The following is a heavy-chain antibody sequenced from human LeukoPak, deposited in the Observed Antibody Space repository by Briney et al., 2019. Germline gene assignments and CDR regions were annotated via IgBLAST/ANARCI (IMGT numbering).Heavy chain of an antibody. CDR2: ISYDGSNK. J-gene: IGHJ4*02. V-gene: IGHV3-30-3*01. CDR3: ARDLGTAMVLYYFDY. Sequence: GGSLRLSCAASGFTFSSYAMHWVRQAPGKALEWVAVISYDGSNKYYADSVKGRFTISRDNSKNTLYLQMNSLRAEDTAVYYCARDLGTAMVLYYFDYWGQGTLVTVSS. D-gene: IGHD5-18*01. CDR1: GFTFSSYA.